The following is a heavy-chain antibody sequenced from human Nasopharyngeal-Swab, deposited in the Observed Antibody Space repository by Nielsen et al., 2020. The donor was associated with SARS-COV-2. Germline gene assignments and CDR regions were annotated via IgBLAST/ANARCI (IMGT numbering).Heavy chain of an antibody. Sequence: GRSLRLSCAASGFTFDDYGMSWVRQAQGKGLEWVSGINWNGGSTGYADSVKGRFTISRDNAKNSLYLQMNSLRAEDTALYHCAREYYDGGFDPWGQGTLVTVSS. CDR1: GFTFDDYG. J-gene: IGHJ5*02. V-gene: IGHV3-20*01. CDR3: AREYYDGGFDP. D-gene: IGHD3-3*01. CDR2: INWNGGST.